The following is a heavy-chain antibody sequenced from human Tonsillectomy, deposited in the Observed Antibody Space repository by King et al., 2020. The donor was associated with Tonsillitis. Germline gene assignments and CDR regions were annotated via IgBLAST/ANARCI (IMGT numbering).Heavy chain of an antibody. D-gene: IGHD3-9*01. Sequence: VQLVESGSEVKKPGSSVKVSCKSSGGTFSSDAISWVRQAPGQGLVWLGGIVPVFGSANYAQSLQVRVQITEDTPTNTAYIELTSLRSEDTAVYYCARSTHDISTGHIPANSYFDFWGQGTQVTVSS. J-gene: IGHJ4*02. CDR2: IVPVFGSA. V-gene: IGHV1-69*06. CDR3: ARSTHDISTGHIPANSYFDF. CDR1: GGTFSSDA.